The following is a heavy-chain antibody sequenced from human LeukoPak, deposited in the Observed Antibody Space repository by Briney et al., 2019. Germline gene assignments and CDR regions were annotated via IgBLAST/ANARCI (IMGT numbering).Heavy chain of an antibody. J-gene: IGHJ6*03. Sequence: PGGSLRLSCTVSGFTVSSNSMSWVRQAPGKGLEWVSSISSSSSYIYYADSVKGRFTISRDNAKNSLYLQMNSLRAEDTAVYYCARGWRYDILTGYLPYYYYYMDVWGKGTTVTVSS. CDR1: GFTVSSNS. CDR3: ARGWRYDILTGYLPYYYYYMDV. CDR2: ISSSSSYI. D-gene: IGHD3-9*01. V-gene: IGHV3-21*01.